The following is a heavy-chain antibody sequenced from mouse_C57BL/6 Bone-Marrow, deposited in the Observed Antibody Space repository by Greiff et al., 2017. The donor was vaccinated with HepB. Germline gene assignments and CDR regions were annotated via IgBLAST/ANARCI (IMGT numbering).Heavy chain of an antibody. CDR1: GFTFSSYA. D-gene: IGHD2-2*01. V-gene: IGHV5-4*01. J-gene: IGHJ3*01. Sequence: EVQRVESGGGLVKPGGSLKLSCAASGFTFSSYAMSWVRQTPEKRLEWVATISDGGSYTYYPDNVKGRFTISRDNAKNNLYLQMSHLKSEDTAIYYCARDDGYDEAYWGQGTLVTVSA. CDR2: ISDGGSYT. CDR3: ARDDGYDEAY.